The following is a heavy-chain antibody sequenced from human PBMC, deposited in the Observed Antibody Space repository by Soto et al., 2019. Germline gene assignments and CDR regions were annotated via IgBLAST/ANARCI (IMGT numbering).Heavy chain of an antibody. J-gene: IGHJ4*02. V-gene: IGHV3-30-3*01. CDR1: GFTFSSYA. CDR2: ISYDGSTK. D-gene: IGHD3-22*01. Sequence: GGSLRLSCAASGFTFSSYAMHWVRQAPGKGLEWVAVISYDGSTKYYADSVKGRFTCSRDNSKNTLYLQMNSLRAEDTAVYFCARDLGYDYYDSSGYYSAPDYWGQGTLVTVSS. CDR3: ARDLGYDYYDSSGYYSAPDY.